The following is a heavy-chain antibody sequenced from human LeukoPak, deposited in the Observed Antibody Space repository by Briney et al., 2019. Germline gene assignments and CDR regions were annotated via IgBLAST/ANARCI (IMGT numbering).Heavy chain of an antibody. V-gene: IGHV1-8*01. D-gene: IGHD2-2*01. CDR1: GYTFTSYD. CDR2: MNPNSGNT. J-gene: IGHJ6*03. Sequence: ASVKVSCKASGYTFTSYDINWVRQATGQGLEWMGWMNPNSGNTGYAQKFQGRVTITRNTSISTAYMELSSLRSEDTAVYYCARGLGYCSSTSCEGDYYMDVWGKGTTVTVSS. CDR3: ARGLGYCSSTSCEGDYYMDV.